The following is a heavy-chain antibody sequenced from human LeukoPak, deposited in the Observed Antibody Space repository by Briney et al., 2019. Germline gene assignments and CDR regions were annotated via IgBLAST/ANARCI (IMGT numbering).Heavy chain of an antibody. J-gene: IGHJ4*02. CDR3: ARVIRAAAGNVFDY. D-gene: IGHD6-13*01. CDR1: GFSLSSYG. V-gene: IGHV3-21*01. CDR2: ISSSSSYI. Sequence: GGALRLSGVASGFSLSSYGMSWVRQAPGKGLEWVSSISSSSSYIYYADSVKGRFTISRDNAKNSLYLQMNSLRAEDTAVYYCARVIRAAAGNVFDYWGQGTLVTVSS.